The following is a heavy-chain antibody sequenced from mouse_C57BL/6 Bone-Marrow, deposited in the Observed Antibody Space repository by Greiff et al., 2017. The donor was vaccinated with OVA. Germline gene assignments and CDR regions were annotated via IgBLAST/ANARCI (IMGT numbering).Heavy chain of an antibody. CDR1: GFSFNTYA. Sequence: EVKLEESGGGLVQPKGSLKLSCAASGFSFNTYAMNWVRQAPGKGLEWVARIRSKSNNYATYYADSVKDRFTISRDDSESMLYLQMNNLKTEDTAMYYCVRYKDEYAMDYWGQGTSVTVSS. J-gene: IGHJ4*01. CDR3: VRYKDEYAMDY. V-gene: IGHV10-1*01. CDR2: IRSKSNNYAT. D-gene: IGHD1-3*01.